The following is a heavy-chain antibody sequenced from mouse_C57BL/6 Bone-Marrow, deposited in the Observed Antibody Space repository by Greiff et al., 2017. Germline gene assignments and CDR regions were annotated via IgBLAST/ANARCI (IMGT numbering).Heavy chain of an antibody. CDR3: ARIEDYYGSSYEYFDV. V-gene: IGHV8-8*01. CDR1: GFSLSTFGMG. J-gene: IGHJ1*03. D-gene: IGHD1-1*01. CDR2: IWWDDDK. Sequence: ESGPGILQPSQTLSLTCSFSGFSLSTFGMGVGWIRQPSGKGLEWLAHIWWDDDKYYNPALKSRLTISKDTSKNQVFLKITNVDTADTATYYCARIEDYYGSSYEYFDVWGTGTTVTVSS.